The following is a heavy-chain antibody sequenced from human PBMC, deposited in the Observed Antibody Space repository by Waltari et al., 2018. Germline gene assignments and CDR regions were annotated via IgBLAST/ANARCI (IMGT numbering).Heavy chain of an antibody. V-gene: IGHV1-18*01. CDR1: GYTVTSYG. Sequence: QVQLVQSGAEVKKPGASVKVSCKASGYTVTSYGISWVRQAPGQGLEWMGWISAYNGNTNYAQKLQGRVTMTTDTSTSTAYMELRSLRSDDTAVYYCAREVVAQFALYYFDYWGQGTLVTVSS. D-gene: IGHD2-2*01. J-gene: IGHJ4*02. CDR2: ISAYNGNT. CDR3: AREVVAQFALYYFDY.